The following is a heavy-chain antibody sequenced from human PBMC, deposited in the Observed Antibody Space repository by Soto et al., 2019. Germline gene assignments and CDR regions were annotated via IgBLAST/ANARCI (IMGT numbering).Heavy chain of an antibody. J-gene: IGHJ6*02. CDR1: GYIFVNYG. V-gene: IGHV1-18*01. Sequence: QVQLVQSGDEVKKPGASVKVSCKASGYIFVNYGIAWVRQAPGQGLEWMGWISPYTGNTHSATKVQGRLTMTTDTSTSTAYMDLGSLTSDDKDVYYCVMVDNYVTPTPQDVWGQGTTVTVSS. D-gene: IGHD3-16*01. CDR3: VMVDNYVTPTPQDV. CDR2: ISPYTGNT.